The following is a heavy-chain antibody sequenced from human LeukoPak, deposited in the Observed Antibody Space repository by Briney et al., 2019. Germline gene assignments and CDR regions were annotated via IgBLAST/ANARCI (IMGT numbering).Heavy chain of an antibody. Sequence: GGSLRLSCAASGFTFSSHWMSWVRQAPGKGLEWVANIKPDGSDKYYVDSVKGRFTISRDNAKNSLYLQMNSLRAEDTAVYYCASLNYDILTGSYYFDYWGQGTLVTISS. CDR3: ASLNYDILTGSYYFDY. V-gene: IGHV3-7*05. J-gene: IGHJ4*02. D-gene: IGHD3-9*01. CDR2: IKPDGSDK. CDR1: GFTFSSHW.